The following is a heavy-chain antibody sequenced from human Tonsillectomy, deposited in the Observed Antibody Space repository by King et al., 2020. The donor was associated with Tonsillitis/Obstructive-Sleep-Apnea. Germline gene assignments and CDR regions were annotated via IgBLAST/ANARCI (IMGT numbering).Heavy chain of an antibody. CDR1: GFTFSNYW. J-gene: IGHJ3*02. D-gene: IGHD2-2*01. V-gene: IGHV3-7*04. CDR3: ARDDGYCNTTRCYDAFDI. Sequence: VQLVESGGGLVQPGGSLRLSCAASGFTFSNYWMTWVRQAPGKGLERVANIKQDGSVKHYVDSAEARFTISRDNAKNSLHLQMNSLRAEDTAVYYCARDDGYCNTTRCYDAFDIWGQGTKVTVST. CDR2: IKQDGSVK.